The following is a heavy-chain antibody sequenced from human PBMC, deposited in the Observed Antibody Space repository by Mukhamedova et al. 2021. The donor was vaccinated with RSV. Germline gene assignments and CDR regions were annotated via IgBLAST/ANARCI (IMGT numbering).Heavy chain of an antibody. J-gene: IGHJ4*02. CDR3: ARQSSNGDFDY. CDR2: ISSGGITI. D-gene: IGHD4-17*01. V-gene: IGHV3-48*03. Sequence: VSYISSGGITIFYADPVKGRFTISKDNAKNSLNLQMNSLRAEDTAVYYCARQSSNGDFDYWGQGTLVTVSS.